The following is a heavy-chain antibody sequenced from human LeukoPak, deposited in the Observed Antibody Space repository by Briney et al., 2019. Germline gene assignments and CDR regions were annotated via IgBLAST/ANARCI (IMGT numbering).Heavy chain of an antibody. CDR3: ARILLWFGELLTHYYFDY. D-gene: IGHD3-10*01. J-gene: IGHJ4*02. CDR2: IYYSGST. Sequence: SEPLSLTCTVSGGSISSGGYYWSWIRQHPGKGLEWIGYIYYSGSTYYNPSLKSRVTISVDTSKNQFSLKLSSVTAADTAVYYCARILLWFGELLTHYYFDYWGQGTLVTVSS. V-gene: IGHV4-31*03. CDR1: GGSISSGGYY.